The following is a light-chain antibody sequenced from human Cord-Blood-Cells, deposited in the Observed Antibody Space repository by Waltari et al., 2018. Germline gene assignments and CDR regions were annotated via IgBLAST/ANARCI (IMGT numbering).Light chain of an antibody. V-gene: IGLV3-25*03. CDR2: KDS. CDR1: ALPKQY. Sequence: SYELTQPPSVSVSPGQTARITCSGDALPKQYAHWYQQKPGQAPVLVIYKDSERPSGIPERFSCSSSGTTVTLTISGVQAEDEADYYCQSADSSGTYVFGGGTKLTVL. J-gene: IGLJ3*02. CDR3: QSADSSGTYV.